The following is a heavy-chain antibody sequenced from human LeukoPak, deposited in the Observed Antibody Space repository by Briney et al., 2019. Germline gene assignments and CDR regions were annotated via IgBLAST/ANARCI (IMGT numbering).Heavy chain of an antibody. Sequence: GGSLRLSCAASGFAFSSYHMNWVRQAPGKGLEWVSSISGISTYIYYADPLQGRFTISRDNAKNSLYLQMNSLRAEDTAVYYCARSGSGSSMDVWGQGTTVTVSS. CDR1: GFAFSSYH. CDR3: ARSGSGSSMDV. D-gene: IGHD3-10*01. CDR2: ISGISTYI. V-gene: IGHV3-21*01. J-gene: IGHJ6*02.